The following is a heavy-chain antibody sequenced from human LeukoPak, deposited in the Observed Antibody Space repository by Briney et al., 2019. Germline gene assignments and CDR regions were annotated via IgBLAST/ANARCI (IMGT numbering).Heavy chain of an antibody. CDR1: GGSFSGYY. J-gene: IGHJ4*02. D-gene: IGHD4-17*01. CDR3: PRGGPSMTTVTTGPWYFDY. V-gene: IGHV4-34*01. Sequence: SETLSLTCAVYGGSFSGYYWSWIRQPPAKGLDWIGEINHSRSTNYNPSLKSRATISVNTPKNQFSLELSSVTAAATAGYYYPRGGPSMTTVTTGPWYFDYWGQGTLVPVSS. CDR2: INHSRST.